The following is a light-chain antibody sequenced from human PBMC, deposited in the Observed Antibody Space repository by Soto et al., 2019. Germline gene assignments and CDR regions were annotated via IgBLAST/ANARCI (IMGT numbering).Light chain of an antibody. J-gene: IGKJ3*01. V-gene: IGKV1-5*03. Sequence: DIQMTQSPSTLSASVGDRVTITCRASQSISSWLAWYQQKPGKAPKLLIYKASSLESGVPSRFSGSGSGTEFTLTISSLQPDDFATYYCQQRADWPATFGPGTKVDIK. CDR2: KAS. CDR3: QQRADWPAT. CDR1: QSISSW.